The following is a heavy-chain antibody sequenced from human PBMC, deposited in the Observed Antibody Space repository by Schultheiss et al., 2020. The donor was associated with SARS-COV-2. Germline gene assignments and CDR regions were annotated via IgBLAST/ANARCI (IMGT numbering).Heavy chain of an antibody. CDR1: GFTFSSYW. CDR2: INSDGSST. V-gene: IGHV3-74*01. Sequence: GESLKISCAASGFTFSSYWMHWVRQAPGKGLVWVSRINSDGSSTSYADSVKGRFTISRDNAKNTLYLQMNSLRAEDTAVYYCAKELLGCSGGSCTYYYYYYGMDVWGQGTTVTVSS. D-gene: IGHD2-15*01. CDR3: AKELLGCSGGSCTYYYYYYGMDV. J-gene: IGHJ6*02.